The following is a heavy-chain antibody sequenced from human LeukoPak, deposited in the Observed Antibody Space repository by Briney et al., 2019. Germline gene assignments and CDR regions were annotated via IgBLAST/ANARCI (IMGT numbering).Heavy chain of an antibody. CDR3: STAKFDY. J-gene: IGHJ4*02. CDR2: IGISGAI. V-gene: IGHV3-69-1*01. Sequence: GGSLRLSCAASGFNVSSNEMNWVRQAPGKGLEWVSHIGISGAIHYGDSVKGRFTISRDNAKNSVYLQMNSLRAEDTAVYYCSTAKFDYWGQGSLVTVSS. CDR1: GFNVSSNE.